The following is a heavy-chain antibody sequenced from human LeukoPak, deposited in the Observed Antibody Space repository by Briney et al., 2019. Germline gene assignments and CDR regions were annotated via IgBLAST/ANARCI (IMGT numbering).Heavy chain of an antibody. V-gene: IGHV4-39*07. CDR3: AREDSSHNWFDP. D-gene: IGHD6-13*01. CDR1: GGSISSSSYY. J-gene: IGHJ5*02. Sequence: SETLSLTCTVSGGSISSSSYYWGWIRQPPGKGLEWIGSIYYSGSTYYNPSLKSRVTISVDTSKNQFSLKLSSVTAADTAVYYCAREDSSHNWFDPWGQGTLVTVSS. CDR2: IYYSGST.